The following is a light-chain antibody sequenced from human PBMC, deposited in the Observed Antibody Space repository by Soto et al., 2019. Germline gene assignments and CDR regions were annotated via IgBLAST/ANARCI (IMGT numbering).Light chain of an antibody. CDR3: HQHSDYPLT. V-gene: IGKV1-5*03. CDR2: KAS. CDR1: HSIDDW. Sequence: DIQMTQSPSTLSASVGDRFTITCRASHSIDDWLAWYQQKPGRAPKLMMYKASTLEIGVPSRFSGSASGTEFTLTIRSLQPDDFATYYCHQHSDYPLTFGGGNTVDIK. J-gene: IGKJ4*01.